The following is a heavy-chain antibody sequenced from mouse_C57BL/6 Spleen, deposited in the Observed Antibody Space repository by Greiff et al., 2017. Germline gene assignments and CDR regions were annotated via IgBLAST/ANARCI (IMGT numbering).Heavy chain of an antibody. CDR2: ISSGSSTI. V-gene: IGHV5-17*01. J-gene: IGHJ4*01. D-gene: IGHD2-2*01. Sequence: EVQLVESGGGLVKPGGSLKLSCAASGFTFSDYGMHWVRQAPEKGLEWVAYISSGSSTIYYADTVKGRFTISRDNANNTLFLQMTSLRSEDTAMYYCARGDGYDGDYYAMDYWGQGTSVTVSS. CDR1: GFTFSDYG. CDR3: ARGDGYDGDYYAMDY.